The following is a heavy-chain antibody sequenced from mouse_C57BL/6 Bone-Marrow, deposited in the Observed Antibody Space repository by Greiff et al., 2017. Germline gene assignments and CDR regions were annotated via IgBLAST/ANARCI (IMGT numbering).Heavy chain of an antibody. CDR2: IDPSDSYT. D-gene: IGHD2-4*01. V-gene: IGHV1-69*01. CDR1: GYTFTSYW. CDR3: ARNDYDGGY. J-gene: IGHJ4*01. Sequence: QVQLKQPGAELVMPGASVKLSCKASGYTFTSYWMHWVKQRPGQGLEWIGEIDPSDSYTNYNQKFKGKSTLTVDKSSSTAYMQLSSLTSEDSAVYYSARNDYDGGYWGQGTSVTVSS.